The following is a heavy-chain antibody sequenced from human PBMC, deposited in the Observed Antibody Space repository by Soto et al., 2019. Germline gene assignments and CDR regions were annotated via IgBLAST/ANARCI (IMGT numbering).Heavy chain of an antibody. Sequence: GASVKVSCKASGGTFSSYAISWVRQAPGQGLEWMGGIIPIFGTANYAQKFQGRVTITADESTSTAYMELSSLRSEDTAVYYCARYPQGGSYYYYYYGMDVWGQGTTVTVSS. V-gene: IGHV1-69*13. J-gene: IGHJ6*02. CDR3: ARYPQGGSYYYYYYGMDV. CDR2: IIPIFGTA. CDR1: GGTFSSYA. D-gene: IGHD1-26*01.